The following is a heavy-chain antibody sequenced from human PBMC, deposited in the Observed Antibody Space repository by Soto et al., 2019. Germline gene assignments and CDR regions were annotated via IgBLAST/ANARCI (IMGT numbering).Heavy chain of an antibody. CDR1: GYTFTSYA. V-gene: IGHV1-3*01. CDR2: INAGNGNT. Sequence: GASVKVSCKASGYTFTSYAMHWVRQAPGQRLEWMGWINAGNGNTKYSQKFQGRVTITRDTSASTAYMKLSSLRSEDTAVYYCARDWDFWSGYVWFDPWGQGTLVTVSS. CDR3: ARDWDFWSGYVWFDP. D-gene: IGHD3-3*01. J-gene: IGHJ5*02.